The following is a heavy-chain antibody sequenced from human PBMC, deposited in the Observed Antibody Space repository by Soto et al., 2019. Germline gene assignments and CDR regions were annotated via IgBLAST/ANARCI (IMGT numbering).Heavy chain of an antibody. D-gene: IGHD3-22*01. J-gene: IGHJ3*02. V-gene: IGHV3-30-3*01. CDR3: AKTATHYYDSSGYYSGDAFDI. CDR1: GFTFSSYA. CDR2: ISYDGSNK. Sequence: GGSLRLSCAASGFTFSSYAMHWVRQAPGKGLEWVAVISYDGSNKYYADSVKGRFTISRDNSKNTLYLQMNSLRAEDTAVYYCAKTATHYYDSSGYYSGDAFDIWGQGTMVTGSS.